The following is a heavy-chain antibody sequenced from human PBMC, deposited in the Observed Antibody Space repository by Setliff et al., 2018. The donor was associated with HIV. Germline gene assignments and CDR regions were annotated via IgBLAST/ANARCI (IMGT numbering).Heavy chain of an antibody. CDR1: GGSISSYY. V-gene: IGHV4-59*08. D-gene: IGHD3-22*01. CDR2: IYYSGTT. CDR3: ARLQDSSGYYRY. Sequence: LSLTCTVSGGSISSYYWTWIRQPPGKGLEWIGYIYYSGTTNYNPSLRSRVTISVDTSKNQFSLKLSSVTAADTAVYYCARLQDSSGYYRYWGQGTLVTVSS. J-gene: IGHJ4*02.